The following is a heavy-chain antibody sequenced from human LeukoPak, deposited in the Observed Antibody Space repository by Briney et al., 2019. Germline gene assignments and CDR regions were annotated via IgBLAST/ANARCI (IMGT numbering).Heavy chain of an antibody. CDR2: INPNSGGT. CDR1: GYTFTGYY. J-gene: IGHJ4*02. V-gene: IGHV1-2*02. Sequence: GASVKVSCKASGYTFTGYYMHWVRQAPGQGLEWMGWINPNSGGTNYAQKFQGRVTMTRDTSISTAYMELSRLRSDDTAVYYCARGDTAMVTDFDYWGQGTLVTVSS. D-gene: IGHD5-18*01. CDR3: ARGDTAMVTDFDY.